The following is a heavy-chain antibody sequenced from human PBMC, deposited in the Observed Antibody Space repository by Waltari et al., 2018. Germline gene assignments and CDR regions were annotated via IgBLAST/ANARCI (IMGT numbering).Heavy chain of an antibody. Sequence: EVQLVESGGGLVQPGGSLRLSCAASGFTFSSYWMSWVRQAPGKGLEWVANIKQDGSEKYYVDSVKGRFAISRDNAKNSLYLQMNSLRAEDTAVYYCARDGAAAGYGMDVWGQGTTVTVSS. J-gene: IGHJ6*02. CDR3: ARDGAAAGYGMDV. CDR1: GFTFSSYW. D-gene: IGHD6-13*01. CDR2: IKQDGSEK. V-gene: IGHV3-7*01.